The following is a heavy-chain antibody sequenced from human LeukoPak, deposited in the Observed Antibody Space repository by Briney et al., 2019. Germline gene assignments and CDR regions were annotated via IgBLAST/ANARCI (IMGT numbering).Heavy chain of an antibody. CDR1: GGTFSSYA. CDR2: ISPILGIA. J-gene: IGHJ4*02. D-gene: IGHD5-24*01. Sequence: ASVKVSCKASGGTFSSYAISWVRQAPGQGLEWMGRISPILGIANYAQKFQGRVTITADKSTSTAYMELSSLRSEDTAVYYCARDLNRDGYDFDYWGQGTLVTVSS. V-gene: IGHV1-69*04. CDR3: ARDLNRDGYDFDY.